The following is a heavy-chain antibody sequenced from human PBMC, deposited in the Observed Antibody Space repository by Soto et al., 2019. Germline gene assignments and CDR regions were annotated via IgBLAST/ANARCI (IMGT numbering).Heavy chain of an antibody. CDR1: GGSISSGNSH. CDR3: ARGASAQAAIGPYYYFDY. V-gene: IGHV4-30-4*01. Sequence: SETLSLTCSVSGGSISSGNSHWSWIRQPPGKGLAWIAYIYSSGSTYYNPSLKSRVTISVDTSKNHFSLNLTSVTAADTAVYYGARGASAQAAIGPYYYFDYWGQGTLVTVSS. J-gene: IGHJ4*02. D-gene: IGHD2-2*01. CDR2: IYSSGST.